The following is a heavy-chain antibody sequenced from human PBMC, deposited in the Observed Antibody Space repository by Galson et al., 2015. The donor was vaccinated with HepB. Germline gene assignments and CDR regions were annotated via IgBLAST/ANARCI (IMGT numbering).Heavy chain of an antibody. CDR2: ISGSGGST. V-gene: IGHV3-23*01. Sequence: SLRLSCAASGITFSSYAMSWVRQAPGKGLEWVSGISGSGGSTYYADSVKGRFTISRDNSKNTLYLQMNSLRAEDTAVYYCAKQNWVDSFGIWGQGTMVTVSS. D-gene: IGHD2/OR15-2a*01. J-gene: IGHJ3*02. CDR1: GITFSSYA. CDR3: AKQNWVDSFGI.